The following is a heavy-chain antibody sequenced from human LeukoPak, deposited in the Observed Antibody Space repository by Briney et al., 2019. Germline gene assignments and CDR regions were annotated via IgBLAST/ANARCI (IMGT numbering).Heavy chain of an antibody. J-gene: IGHJ5*02. Sequence: SETLSLTCTVSGDSISRTSFYWGWIRQPPGKGLEWIGNIYYSGTTYYNPSLKSRVTISVDTSKNQFSLKLSSVTAADTAVYYCARAWLTEDNWFDPWGQGTLVTVSS. D-gene: IGHD3-16*01. V-gene: IGHV4-39*07. CDR1: GDSISRTSFY. CDR3: ARAWLTEDNWFDP. CDR2: IYYSGTT.